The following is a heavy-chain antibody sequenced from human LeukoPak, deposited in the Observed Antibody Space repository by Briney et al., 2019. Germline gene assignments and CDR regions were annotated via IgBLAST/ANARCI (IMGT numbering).Heavy chain of an antibody. V-gene: IGHV1-2*02. CDR1: GYTFTGYY. J-gene: IGHJ5*02. Sequence: ASVKVSCKASGYTFTGYYMHWVRQAPGQGLEWMGWINPNSGGTNYAQKFQGRVTMTTDTSTSTAYMELRSLRSDDTAVYYCAIDPYYDTAAFDPWGQGTLVTVSS. D-gene: IGHD3-9*01. CDR2: INPNSGGT. CDR3: AIDPYYDTAAFDP.